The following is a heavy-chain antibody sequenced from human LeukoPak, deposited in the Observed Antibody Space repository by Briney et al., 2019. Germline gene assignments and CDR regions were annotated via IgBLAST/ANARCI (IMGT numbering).Heavy chain of an antibody. D-gene: IGHD3-10*01. Sequence: GGSLRLSCAASGFTFSSYEMNWVRLAPGKGLEWVSYIISSGSTIYYADSVKGRFTISRDNAKNSLYLQMNSLRAEDTAVYYCAREFGELYYFDYWGQGTLVTVSS. J-gene: IGHJ4*02. CDR1: GFTFSSYE. CDR3: AREFGELYYFDY. CDR2: IISSGSTI. V-gene: IGHV3-48*03.